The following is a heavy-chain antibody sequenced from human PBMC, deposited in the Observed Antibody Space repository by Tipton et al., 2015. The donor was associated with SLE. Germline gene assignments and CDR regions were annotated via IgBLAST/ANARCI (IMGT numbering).Heavy chain of an antibody. J-gene: IGHJ4*02. Sequence: LRLSCAVSGYSISSGYYCGCIRQPPGRGLEWIGGIYHRGSTSYNPPLKSRVTISVDTSTNQFSLKLSSVTAADTAVYYCGREPTLWFWELLPFDYWGQGTLVTVSS. CDR3: GREPTLWFWELLPFDY. CDR2: IYHRGST. CDR1: GYSISSGYY. D-gene: IGHD3-10*01. V-gene: IGHV4-38-2*01.